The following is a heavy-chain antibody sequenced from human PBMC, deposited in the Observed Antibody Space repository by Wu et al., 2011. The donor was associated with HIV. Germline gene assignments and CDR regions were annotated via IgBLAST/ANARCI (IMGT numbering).Heavy chain of an antibody. CDR3: ARSGRYDFWSGYYTGGGDY. Sequence: QVQLVQSGAEVKKPGSSVKVSCKASGGSFRNSAISWVRQTPGQGLEWMGRIIPIFGTAYYAQNFQGRVTITADESTSTAYMELSSLRSEDTAVYYCARSGRYDFWSGYYTGGGDYWGQGTLVTGLL. J-gene: IGHJ4*02. CDR2: IIPIFGTA. V-gene: IGHV1-69*18. D-gene: IGHD3-3*01. CDR1: GGSFRNSA.